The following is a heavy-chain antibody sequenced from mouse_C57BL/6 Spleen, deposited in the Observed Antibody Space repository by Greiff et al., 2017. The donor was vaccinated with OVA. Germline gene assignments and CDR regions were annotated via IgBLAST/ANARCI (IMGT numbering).Heavy chain of an antibody. CDR3: ARLRDGGYFGC. CDR1: GYTFTDYY. V-gene: IGHV1-26*01. CDR2: INPNNGGT. J-gene: IGHJ2*01. Sequence: VQLQQSGPELVKPGASVKISCKASGYTFTDYYMNWVKQSHGKSLEWIGDINPNNGGTSYNQKFKGKATLTVDKSSSTAYMELRSLTSEDSAVYYCARLRDGGYFGCWGKGTTLTVSS. D-gene: IGHD1-1*01.